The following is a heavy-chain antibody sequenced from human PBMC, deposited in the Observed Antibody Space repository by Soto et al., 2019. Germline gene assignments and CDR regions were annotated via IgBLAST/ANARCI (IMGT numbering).Heavy chain of an antibody. Sequence: QVQLGQSGAQVQKPGASVKVSCKASGYTFTSYYMHWVRQAPGQGLEWMAIINPSGGSTSSAQNCQGRVTMTRDTSTSTGYMELSSLRSEDTAVYYCARVAGSAADAFDIWGQGPMVTVSS. CDR2: INPSGGST. D-gene: IGHD3-10*01. CDR1: GYTFTSYY. CDR3: ARVAGSAADAFDI. J-gene: IGHJ3*02. V-gene: IGHV1-46*03.